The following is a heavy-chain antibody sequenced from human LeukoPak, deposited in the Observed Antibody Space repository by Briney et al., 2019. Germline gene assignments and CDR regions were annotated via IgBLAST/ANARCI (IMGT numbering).Heavy chain of an antibody. Sequence: SETLSLTCAVYGGSFSGYYWSWIRQPPGKGLEWIGEINHSGSTNYNPSLKSRVTISVDTSKNQFSLKLSSVTAADTAVYYCARHLGYSYFGSWVDIWGQGTMVTVSS. V-gene: IGHV4-34*01. CDR1: GGSFSGYY. J-gene: IGHJ3*02. CDR2: INHSGST. CDR3: ARHLGYSYFGSWVDI. D-gene: IGHD5-18*01.